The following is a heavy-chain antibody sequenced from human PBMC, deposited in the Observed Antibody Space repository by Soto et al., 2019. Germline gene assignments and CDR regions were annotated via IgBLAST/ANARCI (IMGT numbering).Heavy chain of an antibody. J-gene: IGHJ4*02. CDR3: ARQAARNYIDS. D-gene: IGHD6-6*01. V-gene: IGHV3-11*01. CDR1: GFTFTDYS. CDR2: IDSRGRTL. Sequence: GGSLRLSCAASGFTFTDYSMSWIRQAPGKGLEWLAFIDSRGRTLSYADSVKGRFTISRDNAKNSLYLQMHSLRADDTAVYYCARQAARNYIDSWCQGDVVTVSS.